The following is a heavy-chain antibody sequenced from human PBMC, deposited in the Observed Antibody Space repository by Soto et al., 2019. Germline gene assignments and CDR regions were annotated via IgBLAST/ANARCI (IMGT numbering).Heavy chain of an antibody. D-gene: IGHD3-22*01. J-gene: IGHJ3*02. CDR1: GYTFTTYG. V-gene: IGHV1-18*01. Sequence: QVQLVQSGGEVKKPGASVKVSCKASGYTFTTYGISWVRQAPGQGLEWMGWISAYNGNTSYAQKPXGRXTMTTNTSASTASMELRSLRSDDTAVYYCARVFFRLFAFDIWGQGTMVTVSS. CDR3: ARVFFRLFAFDI. CDR2: ISAYNGNT.